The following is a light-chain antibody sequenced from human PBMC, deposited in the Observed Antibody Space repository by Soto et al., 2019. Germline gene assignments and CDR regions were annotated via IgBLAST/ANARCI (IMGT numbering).Light chain of an antibody. V-gene: IGKV4-1*01. CDR2: WAS. CDR1: QSVLSSSNNKNY. J-gene: IGKJ1*01. Sequence: DIVMTQSPDSLAVSLGERATINCKSSQSVLSSSNNKNYLAWYQRKPGQPPKLLIYWASTRESGVPDRFSGSGSATDFSLTISSLLAEDVAVYYCHQYYSTPWTFGQGTKVEIK. CDR3: HQYYSTPWT.